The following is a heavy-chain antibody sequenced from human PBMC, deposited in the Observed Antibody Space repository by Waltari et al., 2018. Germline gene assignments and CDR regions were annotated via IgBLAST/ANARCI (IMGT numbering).Heavy chain of an antibody. D-gene: IGHD6-13*01. J-gene: IGHJ6*03. CDR3: ARVLGLSGSSEGDYYYYYYYMDV. CDR2: IIPIFGTA. V-gene: IGHV1-69*14. Sequence: QVQLVQSGAAVKKPGSSVKVSCKASGGTFSSYAISWVRQAPGQGLEWMGGIIPIFGTANYAQKFQGRGTINADKSTSTAYMELSSLRSEETAVYYCARVLGLSGSSEGDYYYYYYYMDVWGKGTMVTVSS. CDR1: GGTFSSYA.